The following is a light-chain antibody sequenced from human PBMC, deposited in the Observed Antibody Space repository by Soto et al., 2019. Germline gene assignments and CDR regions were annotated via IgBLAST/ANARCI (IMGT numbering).Light chain of an antibody. CDR3: QQRSNWPLYT. V-gene: IGKV3-11*01. CDR2: DAF. CDR1: QSVSNY. Sequence: PGARATLSCRASQSVSNYLAWYQQKPGQAPRLLIYDAFKRATGIPDRFSGSGSGTDFTLTISSLEPEDFAVYFCQQRSNWPLYTFGQGTKVDIK. J-gene: IGKJ2*01.